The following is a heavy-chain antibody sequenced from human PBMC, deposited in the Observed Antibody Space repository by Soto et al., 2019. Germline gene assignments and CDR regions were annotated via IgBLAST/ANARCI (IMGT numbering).Heavy chain of an antibody. J-gene: IGHJ4*02. V-gene: IGHV4-59*12. CDR3: ARVAVAGTRVDY. CDR1: GGSISSYY. D-gene: IGHD6-19*01. Sequence: SETLSVTWTVSGGSISSYYWSWIRQPPGKGLEWIGYIYYSGSTNYNPSLKSRATVSVDKSKNQFSLKLSSVTAADTAVYYCARVAVAGTRVDYWGQGTLVTVSS. CDR2: IYYSGST.